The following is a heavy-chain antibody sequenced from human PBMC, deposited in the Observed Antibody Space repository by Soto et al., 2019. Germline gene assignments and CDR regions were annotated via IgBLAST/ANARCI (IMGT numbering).Heavy chain of an antibody. CDR2: TIPIFVTG. Sequence: QVQLVQSGAEVKKPGSSVKVSCKASGGTFSSYAISWVRQAPGQGLEWMVGTIPIFVTGNYAQKFQGRVTITADESTSTADMELSSLRSEDTAVYFCAREGLYGSGSYYSKALDYWGQGTLVTVSS. V-gene: IGHV1-69*01. CDR3: AREGLYGSGSYYSKALDY. D-gene: IGHD3-10*01. J-gene: IGHJ4*02. CDR1: GGTFSSYA.